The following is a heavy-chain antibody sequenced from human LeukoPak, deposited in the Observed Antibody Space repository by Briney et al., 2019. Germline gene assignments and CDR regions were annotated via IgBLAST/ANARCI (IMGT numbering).Heavy chain of an antibody. CDR2: IKQDGSEK. CDR1: GFTFSSYW. V-gene: IGHV3-7*01. J-gene: IGHJ4*02. CDR3: ARDRAGYCSSTSCHRIDY. D-gene: IGHD2-2*01. Sequence: GGPLRLSCAASGFTFSSYWMSWVRQAPGKGLEWVANIKQDGSEKYYVDSVKGRFTISRDNAKNSLYLQMNSLRAEDTAVYYCARDRAGYCSSTSCHRIDYWGQGTLVTVSS.